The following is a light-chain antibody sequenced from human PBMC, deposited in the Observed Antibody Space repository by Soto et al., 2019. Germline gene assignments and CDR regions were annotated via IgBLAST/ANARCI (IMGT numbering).Light chain of an antibody. Sequence: DIVMTQSPVSLPVTPGEPASISCRSSQSLRHSNGNNYLDWYLXKQGQSQQLXIYLGSNRASGVPDRFSGSGSGTDFTMKISRVEAEDGGVYDGMQALQTPITFGQGTRLEIK. CDR3: MQALQTPIT. CDR1: QSLRHSNGNNY. J-gene: IGKJ5*01. V-gene: IGKV2-28*01. CDR2: LGS.